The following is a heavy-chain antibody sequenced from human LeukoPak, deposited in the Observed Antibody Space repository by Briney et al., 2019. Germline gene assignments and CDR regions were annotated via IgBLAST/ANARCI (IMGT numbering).Heavy chain of an antibody. CDR1: EFTFRSYA. J-gene: IGHJ6*03. D-gene: IGHD5-18*01. V-gene: IGHV3-30-3*01. Sequence: GGSLRLSCASSEFTFRSYAMYWVRQAPGKGLECVAVISYDGNDKYYADSVKGRFTISRDNPKNTLYLQMNSLRAEDTAVYYCARDYRIQIAPGTHTHYYYYYMDVWGKGTTVSVSS. CDR2: ISYDGNDK. CDR3: ARDYRIQIAPGTHTHYYYYYMDV.